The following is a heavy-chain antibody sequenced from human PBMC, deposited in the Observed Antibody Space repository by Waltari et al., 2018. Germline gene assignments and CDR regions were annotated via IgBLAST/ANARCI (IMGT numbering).Heavy chain of an antibody. CDR1: GFTFSSYA. Sequence: EVQLLESGGGLVQPGGSLRLSCATSGFTFSSYAMSWVRQAPGKGLEWVSAISGSGGSTYYADSVKGRFTISRDNSKNTLYLQMNSLRAEDTAVYYCAKDRSSGWYEQPYWGQGTLVTVSS. V-gene: IGHV3-23*01. CDR2: ISGSGGST. CDR3: AKDRSSGWYEQPY. D-gene: IGHD6-19*01. J-gene: IGHJ4*02.